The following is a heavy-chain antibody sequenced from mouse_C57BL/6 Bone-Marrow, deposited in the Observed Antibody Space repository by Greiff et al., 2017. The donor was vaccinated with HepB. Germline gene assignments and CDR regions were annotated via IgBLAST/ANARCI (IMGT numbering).Heavy chain of an antibody. CDR3: ASDSNYDY. CDR1: GYSITSGYY. J-gene: IGHJ2*01. D-gene: IGHD2-5*01. V-gene: IGHV3-6*01. Sequence: EVQLQQSGPGLVKPSQSLSLTCSVTGYSITSGYYWNWIRQFPGNKLEWMGYISYDGSNNYNPSLKNRISITRDTSKNQFFLKLNSVTTEDTATYYGASDSNYDYWGQGTTLTVSS. CDR2: ISYDGSN.